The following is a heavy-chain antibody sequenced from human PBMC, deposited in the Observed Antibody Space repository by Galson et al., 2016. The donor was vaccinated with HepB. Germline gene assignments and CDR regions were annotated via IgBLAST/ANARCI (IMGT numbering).Heavy chain of an antibody. CDR1: GFTFSSYW. V-gene: IGHV3-7*03. J-gene: IGHJ4*02. CDR3: ARGRTAEPGPRAFLHY. CDR2: IKHDGSET. D-gene: IGHD1-14*01. Sequence: SLRLSCAASGFTFSSYWMNWVRQAPGKGLVWVGNIKHDGSETNYVDSVEGRFTISRDDAKNSLYLQMNSLRADDTAVYYCARGRTAEPGPRAFLHYWGKRTLVTVTS.